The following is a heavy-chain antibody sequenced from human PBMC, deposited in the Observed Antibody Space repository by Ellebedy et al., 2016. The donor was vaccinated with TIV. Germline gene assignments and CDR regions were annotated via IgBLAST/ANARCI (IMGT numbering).Heavy chain of an antibody. D-gene: IGHD5-18*01. Sequence: GESLKISCAASGFKFSRFAMSWVRQSPGKGLEWVSGISSSGSLTYYGDSVKGRVTISRDQSKNTLYLQMNSLRVEDTALYYCAKYGYPADFGMEVWGQGTTVIV. CDR2: ISSSGSLT. J-gene: IGHJ6*02. CDR1: GFKFSRFA. CDR3: AKYGYPADFGMEV. V-gene: IGHV3-23*01.